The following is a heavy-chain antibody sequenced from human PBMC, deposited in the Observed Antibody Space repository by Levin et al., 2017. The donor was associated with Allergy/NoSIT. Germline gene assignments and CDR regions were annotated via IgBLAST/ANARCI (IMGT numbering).Heavy chain of an antibody. Sequence: LSLTCAASGFIFSSYGMHWVRQAPGKGLEWVAGISYDGSNKYYADSVKGRFTISRDNFKSTLYLQMNSLRAEDTAVYYCAKDLLELAGTLVPLDVWGQGTTVTVSS. CDR1: GFIFSSYG. CDR3: AKDLLELAGTLVPLDV. CDR2: ISYDGSNK. J-gene: IGHJ6*02. V-gene: IGHV3-30*18. D-gene: IGHD6-13*01.